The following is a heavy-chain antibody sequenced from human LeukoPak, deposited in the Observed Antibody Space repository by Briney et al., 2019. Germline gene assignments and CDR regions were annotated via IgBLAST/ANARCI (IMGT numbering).Heavy chain of an antibody. Sequence: SDTLSLTCAVSGYSISSANWCGWIRQSPGRGLEWIGYIYNTGSTHYNPSLTSRVTMSVDKSKNQFSLKLASVTAVDTALYYCARQQYYYDNSGSWFYYYGMDVWGPGTTVTVSS. V-gene: IGHV4-28*01. CDR2: IYNTGST. CDR1: GYSISSANW. CDR3: ARQQYYYDNSGSWFYYYGMDV. J-gene: IGHJ6*02. D-gene: IGHD3-22*01.